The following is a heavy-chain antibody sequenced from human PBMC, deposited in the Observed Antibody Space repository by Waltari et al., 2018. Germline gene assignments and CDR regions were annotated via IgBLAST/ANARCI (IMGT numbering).Heavy chain of an antibody. CDR1: GGSISSNSYY. Sequence: QLQLQESGPGLVKPSETLSLTCTVSGGSISSNSYYWGWSRQPPGKGLEWIGSIYYSGSTFYNPSLKSRVTISVDMSENQFSLKLSSVTAADTAVYYCARLPTYYSGSGSYYPGYFDYWGQGTLVTVSS. V-gene: IGHV4-39*01. CDR3: ARLPTYYSGSGSYYPGYFDY. J-gene: IGHJ4*02. D-gene: IGHD3-10*01. CDR2: IYYSGST.